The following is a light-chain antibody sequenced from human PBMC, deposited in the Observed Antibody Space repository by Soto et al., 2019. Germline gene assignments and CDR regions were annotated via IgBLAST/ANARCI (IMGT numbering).Light chain of an antibody. CDR2: DAS. J-gene: IGKJ1*01. V-gene: IGKV1-5*01. Sequence: DIQMTQSPSTLSASVGDRVTITCRASQSISSWLDWYQQKPGKAPKLLIYDASTLEGGVPSRFSGSGSGTEFTLTISSLQPDDCATYYCQQYNSFSTFGQGTKVEIK. CDR3: QQYNSFST. CDR1: QSISSW.